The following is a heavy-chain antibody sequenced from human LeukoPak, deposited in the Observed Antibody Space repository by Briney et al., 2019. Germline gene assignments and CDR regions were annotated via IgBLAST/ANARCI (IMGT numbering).Heavy chain of an antibody. CDR3: AKALAYCGGDCYPGNDAFDI. CDR2: SGXVCST. V-gene: IGHV3-23*01. Sequence: SGXVCSTYYADSVKGRFTISRDNSKNTLYLQMNSLRAEDTAVYYCAKALAYCGGDCYPGNDAFDIWGQGTMVTVSS. J-gene: IGHJ3*02. D-gene: IGHD2-21*02.